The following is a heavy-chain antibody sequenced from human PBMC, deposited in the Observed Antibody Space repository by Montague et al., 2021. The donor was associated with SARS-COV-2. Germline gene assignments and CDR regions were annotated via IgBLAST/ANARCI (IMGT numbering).Heavy chain of an antibody. CDR2: YYSGST. CDR1: GASINSRY. J-gene: IGHJ5*02. V-gene: IGHV4-59*08. D-gene: IGHD1-26*01. Sequence: SETLSLTCTVSGASINSRYWSWIRQPPGKGLEWIGYYYSGSTKYXPSLKSRVTISVDTSKNQFSVKVTSVTVADTAVYYCARQGGSNYGWFDPWGQGTLVTVSS. CDR3: ARQGGSNYGWFDP.